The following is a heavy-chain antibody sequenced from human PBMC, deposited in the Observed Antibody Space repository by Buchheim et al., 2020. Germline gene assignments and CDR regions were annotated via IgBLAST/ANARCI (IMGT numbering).Heavy chain of an antibody. CDR1: GFTFSSYS. CDR2: ISSSSSYI. V-gene: IGHV3-21*01. D-gene: IGHD2-15*01. J-gene: IGHJ4*02. CDR3: ARDLLTEDCSGGSCYYGYYFDY. Sequence: EVQLLESGGGLVQPGGSLRLSCAASGFTFSSYSMNWVRQAPGKGLEWVSSISSSSSYIYYADSVKGRFTISRDNAKNSLYLQMNSLRAEDTAVYYCARDLLTEDCSGGSCYYGYYFDYWGQGTL.